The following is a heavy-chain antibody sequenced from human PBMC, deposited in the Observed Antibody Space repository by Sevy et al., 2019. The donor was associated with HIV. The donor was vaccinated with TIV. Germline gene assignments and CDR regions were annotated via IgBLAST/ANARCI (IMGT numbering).Heavy chain of an antibody. J-gene: IGHJ4*02. Sequence: GGSLRLSCVPSGFTFSRYEVNWVRQAPGKGLQWISQIDTGGGSIYYSDSVKGRFTISRDDAKNSVHLQMNSLRAEDTALYYCAASRRDDYNYFFDYWGQGTLVTVSS. CDR1: GFTFSRYE. CDR3: AASRRDDYNYFFDY. CDR2: IDTGGGSI. V-gene: IGHV3-48*03. D-gene: IGHD4-4*01.